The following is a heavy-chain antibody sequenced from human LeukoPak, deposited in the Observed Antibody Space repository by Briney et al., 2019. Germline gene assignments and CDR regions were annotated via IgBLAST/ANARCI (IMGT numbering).Heavy chain of an antibody. V-gene: IGHV4-59*01. D-gene: IGHD3-22*01. J-gene: IGHJ4*02. CDR3: ARVLHRNYYDRPPTYYFDY. Sequence: SETLSLTCTVSGGSISSYYWIWIRQPPGKGLEWIGYIYYSGSTNYNPSLKSRVTISVDTSKNQFSLKLSSVTAADTAVYYCARVLHRNYYDRPPTYYFDYWGQGTLVTVSS. CDR2: IYYSGST. CDR1: GGSISSYY.